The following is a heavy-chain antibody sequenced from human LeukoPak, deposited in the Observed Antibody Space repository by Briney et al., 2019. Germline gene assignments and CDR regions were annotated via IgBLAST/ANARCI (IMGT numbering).Heavy chain of an antibody. CDR1: GGSISSYY. Sequence: SETLSLTCTVSGGSISSYYWSWIRQPPGKGLEWIGYIYYSGSTNYNPSLKSRATISVDTSKNQFSLKLSSVTAADTAVYYCARTISGGYFDYWGQGTLVTVSS. V-gene: IGHV4-59*08. J-gene: IGHJ4*02. D-gene: IGHD1-14*01. CDR3: ARTISGGYFDY. CDR2: IYYSGST.